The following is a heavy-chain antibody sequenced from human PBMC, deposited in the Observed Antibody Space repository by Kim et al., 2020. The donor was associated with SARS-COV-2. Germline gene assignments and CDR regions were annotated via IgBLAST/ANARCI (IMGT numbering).Heavy chain of an antibody. CDR3: ARQSFYSSGYYARDY. Sequence: GESLKISCKGSGYSFTSYWIGWVRQMPGKGLEWMGIIYPGDSDTRYSPSFQGQVTISADKSISTAYLQWSSLKASDTAMYYCARQSFYSSGYYARDYWGQGTLVTVSS. CDR2: IYPGDSDT. CDR1: GYSFTSYW. D-gene: IGHD3-22*01. V-gene: IGHV5-51*01. J-gene: IGHJ4*02.